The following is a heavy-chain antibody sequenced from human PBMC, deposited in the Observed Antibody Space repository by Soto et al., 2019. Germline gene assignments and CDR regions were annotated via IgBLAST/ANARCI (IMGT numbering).Heavy chain of an antibody. CDR2: INHSGST. CDR3: ARGLTVGEATSQFDY. V-gene: IGHV4-34*01. Sequence: SETLSLTCAVYGGSFSGYYWSWIRQPPGKGLEWIGEINHSGSTNYNPSLKSRVTISVDTSKNQFSLKLSSVTAADTAVYYCARGLTVGEATSQFDYWGQGTLVTVS. CDR1: GGSFSGYY. D-gene: IGHD5-12*01. J-gene: IGHJ4*02.